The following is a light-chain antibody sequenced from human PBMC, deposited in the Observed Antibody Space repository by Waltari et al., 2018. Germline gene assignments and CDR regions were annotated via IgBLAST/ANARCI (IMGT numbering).Light chain of an antibody. CDR1: QSVSSW. J-gene: IGKJ2*01. V-gene: IGKV1-5*01. CDR3: QQYDSYVYT. CDR2: DDS. Sequence: DIQMTQSPSTLSASVGDTVTITCRASQSVSSWLAWYQQKAGKAPTVLIYDDSDLESGVPSRFCGSGSDTEFTLTISNLQPDDFATYYCQQYDSYVYTFGQGTKLEIK.